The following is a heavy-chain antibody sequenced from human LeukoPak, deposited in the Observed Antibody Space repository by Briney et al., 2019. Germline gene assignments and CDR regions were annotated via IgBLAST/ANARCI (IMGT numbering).Heavy chain of an antibody. CDR1: GGSISSSSYY. V-gene: IGHV4-61*05. CDR2: IYYSGST. J-gene: IGHJ4*02. D-gene: IGHD3-16*01. CDR3: ARVRPYAYPVPDY. Sequence: KPSETLSLTCTVSGGSISSSSYYWGWIRQPPGKGLEWIGYIYYSGSTNYNPSLKSRVTISVDTSKNQFSLKLSSVTAADTAVYYCARVRPYAYPVPDYWGQGTLVTVSS.